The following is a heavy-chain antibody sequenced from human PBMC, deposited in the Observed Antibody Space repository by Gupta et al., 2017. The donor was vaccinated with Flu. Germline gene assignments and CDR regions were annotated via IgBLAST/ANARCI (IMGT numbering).Heavy chain of an antibody. CDR3: ARAHPNGVNWFDP. J-gene: IGHJ5*02. CDR1: GFTFSSYG. D-gene: IGHD3-10*01. V-gene: IGHV3-33*01. CDR2: IWYDGSNK. Sequence: QVQLVASGGGVVQPGRSLSLSCAASGFTFSSYGMHWVRQAPGKGLGWVAVIWYDGSNKYYADSVKGRFTISRDNSKNTLYLQMNSLRAEDTAVYYCARAHPNGVNWFDPWGQGTLVTVSS.